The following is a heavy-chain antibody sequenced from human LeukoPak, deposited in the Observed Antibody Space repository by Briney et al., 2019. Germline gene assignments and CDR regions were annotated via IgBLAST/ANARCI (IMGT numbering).Heavy chain of an antibody. Sequence: GGSLRLSCAASGFTFSSYAMSWVRQAPGKGLEWVSSISSSSSYIYYADSVKGRFTISRDNAKNSLYLQMNSLRAEDTAVYYCARDLDYGEGGYWGQGTLVTVSS. D-gene: IGHD4-17*01. J-gene: IGHJ4*02. CDR1: GFTFSSYA. V-gene: IGHV3-21*01. CDR2: ISSSSSYI. CDR3: ARDLDYGEGGY.